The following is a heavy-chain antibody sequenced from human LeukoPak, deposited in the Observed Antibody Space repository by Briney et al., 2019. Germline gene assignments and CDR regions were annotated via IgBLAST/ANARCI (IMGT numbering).Heavy chain of an antibody. J-gene: IGHJ4*02. CDR3: TTYYDSSGYGDY. V-gene: IGHV3-15*01. CDR1: GFTFSNAW. D-gene: IGHD3-22*01. Sequence: GGSLRLSCAASGFTFSNAWMSWVRQAPGKGLEWVGRIKSKTDGGTTDYAAPVKGRFTISRDDSKNTLYLQMNSLKTEDTAVYYCTTYYDSSGYGDYWGQGTLVTVSS. CDR2: IKSKTDGGTT.